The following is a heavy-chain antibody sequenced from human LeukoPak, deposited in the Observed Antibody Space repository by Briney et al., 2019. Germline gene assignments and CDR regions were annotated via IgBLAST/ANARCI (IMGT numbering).Heavy chain of an antibody. CDR2: FNPEDGET. CDR3: ATNVYDSSGYPGRYYYYYYGMDV. CDR1: GYTLTELS. D-gene: IGHD3-22*01. V-gene: IGHV1-24*01. Sequence: ASVKVSCKVSGYTLTELSMHWVRQAPGKGLEWMGGFNPEDGETIYAQKFQGRVTMTEDTSTDTAYMELSSLRSEDTAVYYCATNVYDSSGYPGRYYYYYYGMDVWGQGTTVTVSS. J-gene: IGHJ6*02.